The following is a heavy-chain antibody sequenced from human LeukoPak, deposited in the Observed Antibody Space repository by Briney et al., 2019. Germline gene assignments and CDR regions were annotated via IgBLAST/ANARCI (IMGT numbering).Heavy chain of an antibody. V-gene: IGHV3-48*03. Sequence: PGGSLRLSCAASGFTFSSYEMNWVRQAPGKGLEWVSYISSSGSTIYYADSVKGRFTISRDNAKNSLYLQMNSLRAEDTAVYYCARNIRYGAKTFDIWGQGTMVTVSS. CDR3: ARNIRYGAKTFDI. CDR1: GFTFSSYE. J-gene: IGHJ3*02. D-gene: IGHD4-23*01. CDR2: ISSSGSTI.